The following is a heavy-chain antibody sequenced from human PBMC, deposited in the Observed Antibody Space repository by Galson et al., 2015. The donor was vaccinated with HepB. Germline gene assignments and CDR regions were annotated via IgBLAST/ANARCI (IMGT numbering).Heavy chain of an antibody. D-gene: IGHD1-26*01. CDR3: ARGIVGATTTSGVGWFDP. CDR1: GYTFTGYY. V-gene: IGHV1-2*04. Sequence: SVKVSCKASGYTFTGYYMHWVRQAPGQGLEWMGWINPNSGGTNYAQKFQGWVTMTRDTSISTAYMELSRLRSDDTAVYYCARGIVGATTTSGVGWFDPWGQGTLVTVSS. CDR2: INPNSGGT. J-gene: IGHJ5*02.